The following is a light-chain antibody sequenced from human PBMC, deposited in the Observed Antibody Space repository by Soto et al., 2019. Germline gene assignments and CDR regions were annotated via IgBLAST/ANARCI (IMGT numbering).Light chain of an antibody. CDR1: SSYIGAGYD. CDR2: GNT. V-gene: IGLV1-40*01. J-gene: IGLJ1*01. Sequence: QSVLTQPPSVSGAPGQRVTISCTGSSSYIGAGYDVHWYQQLPGAAPKLLFYGNTNRPSGVPDRFSGSKSGTSASLAITGLQAEDEADYYCQSYESSLSGYVFGTGTKVTVL. CDR3: QSYESSLSGYV.